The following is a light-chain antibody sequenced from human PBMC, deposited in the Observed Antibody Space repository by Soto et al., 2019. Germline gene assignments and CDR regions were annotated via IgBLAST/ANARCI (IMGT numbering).Light chain of an antibody. CDR1: SSDVGSYNR. Sequence: QSALTQPASVSGSPGQPITISCTGGSSDVGSYNRVSWYRQHPGKAPQLMIYEVSNRPSGVSNRFSGSKSGNTASLTISGLQAEDEADYFCSSLTRSDTWVIGGGTKLTVL. V-gene: IGLV2-14*02. CDR3: SSLTRSDTWV. CDR2: EVS. J-gene: IGLJ3*02.